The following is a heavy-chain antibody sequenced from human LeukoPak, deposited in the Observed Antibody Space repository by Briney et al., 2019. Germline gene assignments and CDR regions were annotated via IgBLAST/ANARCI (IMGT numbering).Heavy chain of an antibody. V-gene: IGHV3-7*01. Sequence: LPGGSLRLSCGPSGFTFSSYWMTWVRQAPGRGLERVANINQVGNETYYVDSVKGRFTISRDNAKNSLFLQMNSLRAEDTAVYYCARDYGDYWGQGTLVTVSS. D-gene: IGHD3-10*01. CDR1: GFTFSSYW. CDR3: ARDYGDY. CDR2: INQVGNET. J-gene: IGHJ4*02.